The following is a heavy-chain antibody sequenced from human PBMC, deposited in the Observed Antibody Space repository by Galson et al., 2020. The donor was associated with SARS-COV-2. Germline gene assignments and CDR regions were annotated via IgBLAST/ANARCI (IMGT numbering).Heavy chain of an antibody. D-gene: IGHD1-1*01. Sequence: GGSLRLSCAASGFPFGSYAMSWARQVPGKRLEWVSAISATGGTTYSAVSVRGRFTVSRDSSKNMVYLQMNSLRVEDTAVYYCAKDRGTDGYNSYLLDHWGQGTLVTVSS. CDR2: ISATGGTT. CDR1: GFPFGSYA. CDR3: AKDRGTDGYNSYLLDH. J-gene: IGHJ4*02. V-gene: IGHV3-23*01.